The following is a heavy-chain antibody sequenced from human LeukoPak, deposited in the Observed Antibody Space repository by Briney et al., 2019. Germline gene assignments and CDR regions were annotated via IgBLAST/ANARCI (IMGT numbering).Heavy chain of an antibody. J-gene: IGHJ6*03. CDR2: IYSGGST. V-gene: IGHV3-66*02. CDR3: ARDLRPDYYYMDV. CDR1: GFTVGSNY. Sequence: GGSLRLSCAASGFTVGSNYMSWVRQAPGKGLEWVSVIYSGGSTYYADSVKGRFTISRDNSKDTLYLQMNSLRAEDTAVYYCARDLRPDYYYMDVWGKGTTVTVSS.